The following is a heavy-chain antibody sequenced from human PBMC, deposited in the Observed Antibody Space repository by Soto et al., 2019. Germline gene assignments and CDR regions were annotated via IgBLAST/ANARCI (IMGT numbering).Heavy chain of an antibody. CDR3: ARAGYSTSWYYFDQ. CDR1: GFSVTNYY. V-gene: IGHV3-53*02. J-gene: IGHJ4*02. D-gene: IGHD5-18*01. Sequence: EVQLVETGGGLIHPGGSLILSCAASGFSVTNYYVSWLRQAPEKGLEWVAIIYNGGDTYYTDSVEGRFTISRVSSKNTIYLQMNSLRVEDTAVYYCARAGYSTSWYYFDQWGQGTRVTVSS. CDR2: IYNGGDT.